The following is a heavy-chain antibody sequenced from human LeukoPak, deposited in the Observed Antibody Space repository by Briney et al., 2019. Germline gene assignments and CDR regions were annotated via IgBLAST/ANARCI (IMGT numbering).Heavy chain of an antibody. CDR1: GGTFSSYA. CDR2: IIPILGIA. Sequence: SVKVSCKAPGGTFSSYAISWVRQAPGQGLEWMGRIIPILGIANYAQKFQGRVTITADKSTSTAYMELSSLRSEDTAVYYCARERGVYGDYGVRRFDPWGQGTLVTVSS. CDR3: ARERGVYGDYGVRRFDP. V-gene: IGHV1-69*04. D-gene: IGHD4-17*01. J-gene: IGHJ5*02.